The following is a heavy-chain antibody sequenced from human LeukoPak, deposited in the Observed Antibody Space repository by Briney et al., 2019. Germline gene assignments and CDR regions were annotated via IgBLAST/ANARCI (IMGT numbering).Heavy chain of an antibody. CDR3: ARHANDCTTGNCYRWFDP. J-gene: IGHJ5*02. CDR2: IYHSGST. V-gene: IGHV4-39*01. Sequence: SPSETLSLTCTVSGGSISSSSYYWGWIRQPPGKGLEWIGTIYHSGSTYYNPSLKSRVTISVDTSKNQFSLKLSSVTAADTAVYYCARHANDCTTGNCYRWFDPWGQRTLVTVSS. CDR1: GGSISSSSYY. D-gene: IGHD2-8*01.